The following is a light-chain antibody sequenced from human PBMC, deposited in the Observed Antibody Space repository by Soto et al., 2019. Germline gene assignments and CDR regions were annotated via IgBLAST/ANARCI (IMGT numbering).Light chain of an antibody. V-gene: IGLV2-14*03. CDR2: DVN. Sequence: QSVLTQPASVSGSPGQSITISCTGTSSDVGGYNFVSWYQQHPGKVPKLMIFDVNRRPSWFSDRFSGSKSGNTASLTISGLQAEDEGDYYCCSYTSSSTHVFGSGTKLTVL. J-gene: IGLJ1*01. CDR1: SSDVGGYNF. CDR3: CSYTSSSTHV.